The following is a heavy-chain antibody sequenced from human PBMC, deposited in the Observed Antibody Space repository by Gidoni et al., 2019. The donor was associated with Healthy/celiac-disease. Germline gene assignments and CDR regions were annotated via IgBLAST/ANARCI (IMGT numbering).Heavy chain of an antibody. V-gene: IGHV4-39*01. Sequence: SCTVSGGSISSSSYYWGWIRQPPGKGLEWIGSIYYSGSTYYNPSLKSRVTISVDTSKNQFSLKLSSVTAADTAVYYCARRGVYDYVWGGSFDYWGQGTLVTVSS. D-gene: IGHD3-16*01. CDR1: GGSISSSSYY. CDR2: IYYSGST. J-gene: IGHJ4*02. CDR3: ARRGVYDYVWGGSFDY.